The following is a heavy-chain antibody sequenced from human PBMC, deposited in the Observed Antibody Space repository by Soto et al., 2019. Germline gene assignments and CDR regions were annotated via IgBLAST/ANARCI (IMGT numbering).Heavy chain of an antibody. V-gene: IGHV3-73*02. CDR2: IRSKANSYAA. CDR3: STRFTSGQSLFGY. CDR1: GFSFSGSA. J-gene: IGHJ4*02. D-gene: IGHD3-10*02. Sequence: EVQLVESGGGLVQPGGSLKLSCAASGFSFSGSAMHWVRQASGKGLEWVGRIRSKANSYAAVYAASVKGRFTISRDDSKNTAYLQMNSLKTEDTAVYYCSTRFTSGQSLFGYWGQGTLVTVSS.